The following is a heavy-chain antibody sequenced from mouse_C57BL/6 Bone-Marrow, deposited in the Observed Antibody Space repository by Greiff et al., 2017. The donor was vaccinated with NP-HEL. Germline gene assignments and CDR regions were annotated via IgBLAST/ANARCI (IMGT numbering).Heavy chain of an antibody. J-gene: IGHJ2*01. CDR1: GYTFTSYW. CDR3: AREITTVVAKDYFDY. V-gene: IGHV1-52*01. CDR2: IDPSDSET. D-gene: IGHD1-1*01. Sequence: QVQLQQPGAELVRPGSSVKLSCKASGYTFTSYWMHWVKQRPIQGLEWIGNIDPSDSETHYNQKFKDKATLTVDKSSSTAYMQRSSLTPEDSAVYDGAREITTVVAKDYFDYWGQGTTLTVAS.